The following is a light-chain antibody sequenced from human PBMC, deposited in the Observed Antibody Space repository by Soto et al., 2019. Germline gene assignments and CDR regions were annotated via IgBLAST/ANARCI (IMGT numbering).Light chain of an antibody. V-gene: IGKV3-20*01. CDR1: QSVSNY. CDR2: DAS. CDR3: QQYGSSGT. Sequence: VMTRSPATLSVSPGERATLSCRASQSVSNYLAWYQHKPGQAPRLLIYDASSRATGITDRFSGGGSGTDFTLTISRLEPEDFAVYYCQQYGSSGTFGQGTKVDIK. J-gene: IGKJ1*01.